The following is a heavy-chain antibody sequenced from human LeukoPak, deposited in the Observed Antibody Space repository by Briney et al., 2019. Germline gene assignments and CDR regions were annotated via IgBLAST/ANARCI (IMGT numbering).Heavy chain of an antibody. V-gene: IGHV3-21*01. Sequence: GGSLRLSCAASGFTFSSYSMNWVRQAPGKGLEWVSFISSSSSYIYYADSVKGRFTISRDNAKNSLYLQMNSLRAEDTAVYYCARDSPHYSSSWYSACFDPWGQGTLVTVSS. D-gene: IGHD6-13*01. CDR3: ARDSPHYSSSWYSACFDP. J-gene: IGHJ5*02. CDR1: GFTFSSYS. CDR2: ISSSSSYI.